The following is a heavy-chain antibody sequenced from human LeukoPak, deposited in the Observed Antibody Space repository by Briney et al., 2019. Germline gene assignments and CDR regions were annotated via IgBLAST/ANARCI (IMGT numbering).Heavy chain of an antibody. CDR1: EFTFSDYY. D-gene: IGHD1-26*01. V-gene: IGHV3-11*04. Sequence: PGGSLRLSCAASEFTFSDYYMSWIRQAPGKGLEWIAYISSSGSSIQYAESVRGRFTISRDNAKTSLYLQMNSLRAEDTSVYYCARSPQWELPDYWGQGTLVTVSS. CDR2: ISSSGSSI. J-gene: IGHJ4*02. CDR3: ARSPQWELPDY.